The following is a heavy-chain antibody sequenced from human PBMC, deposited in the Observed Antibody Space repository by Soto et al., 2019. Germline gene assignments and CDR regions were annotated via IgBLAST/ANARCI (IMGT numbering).Heavy chain of an antibody. J-gene: IGHJ3*02. Sequence: ASVKVSCKASGYTFTIYYMHWVRQAPGQGLEWMGIINPSGGSTSYAQKFQGRVTMTRDTSTGTVYMELSSLRSEDTAVYYCARGLVVTTTQYAFDIWGQGRMVTVSS. V-gene: IGHV1-46*01. D-gene: IGHD2-21*02. CDR3: ARGLVVTTTQYAFDI. CDR2: INPSGGST. CDR1: GYTFTIYY.